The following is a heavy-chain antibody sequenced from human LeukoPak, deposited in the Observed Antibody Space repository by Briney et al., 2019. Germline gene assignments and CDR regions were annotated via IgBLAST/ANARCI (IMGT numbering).Heavy chain of an antibody. J-gene: IGHJ6*03. CDR2: ISHSGST. CDR1: GYSISSGYY. CDR3: ARGMFCTNGLCYSYNYYYMDA. Sequence: PSETLSLTCAVSGYSISSGYYWGWIRQPPGKGLEWIGSISHSGSTYYNPSLKSRVTISVDTSKNQFYLKLSSVTAADTALYYCARGMFCTNGLCYSYNYYYMDAWDKGTTVTVSS. D-gene: IGHD2-8*01. V-gene: IGHV4-38-2*01.